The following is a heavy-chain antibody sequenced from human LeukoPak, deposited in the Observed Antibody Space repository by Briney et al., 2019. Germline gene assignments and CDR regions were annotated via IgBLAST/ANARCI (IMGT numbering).Heavy chain of an antibody. CDR3: GRSYHDDAWAAFDM. Sequence: PSETLSLTCTVSSASISSSPYFWGWIRQPPGKGLEWIGSIYHNGVTFSNASLRSRLSISVDTSKNQFSLRLSSVTAADTAVYYCGRSYHDDAWAAFDMWGQGTVVTISS. D-gene: IGHD2-2*01. J-gene: IGHJ3*02. CDR2: IYHNGVT. V-gene: IGHV4-39*07. CDR1: SASISSSPYF.